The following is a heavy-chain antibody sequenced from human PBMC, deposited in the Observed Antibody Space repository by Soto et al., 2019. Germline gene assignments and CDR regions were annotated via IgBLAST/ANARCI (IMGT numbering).Heavy chain of an antibody. CDR1: GFTFSSYY. CDR3: ARGYYGDPPALDY. D-gene: IGHD4-17*01. J-gene: IGHJ4*02. CDR2: IKTDGSFS. V-gene: IGHV3-74*01. Sequence: EVQLVESGGGLVQPGGSLRLSCAASGFTFSSYYMHWVRQAPGKGLVWISRIKTDGSFSSYADSVKGRFTISRDNAKNTLFLQMNSLRDDDTAVYYCARGYYGDPPALDYWCQGTLVSVSS.